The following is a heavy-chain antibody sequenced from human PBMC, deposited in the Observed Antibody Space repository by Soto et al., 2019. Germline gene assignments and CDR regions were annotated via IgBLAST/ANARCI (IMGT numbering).Heavy chain of an antibody. D-gene: IGHD1-26*01. CDR1: GFTFSSYA. CDR2: ISGSGDST. Sequence: EVQLLESGGGLVQPGGSLSLSCAASGFTFSSYAMRWVRQAPGKGLEWVSAISGSGDSTYYADSVKGRFTISRDNSKNTLYVQMNSLRDEDTAVYYWARRGSGSYYDYWGQGTLVTVSS. V-gene: IGHV3-23*01. CDR3: ARRGSGSYYDY. J-gene: IGHJ4*02.